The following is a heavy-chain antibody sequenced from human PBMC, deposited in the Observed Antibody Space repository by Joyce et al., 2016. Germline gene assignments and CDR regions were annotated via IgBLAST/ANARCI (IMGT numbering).Heavy chain of an antibody. CDR3: VKAGGSYPLYYYYGMDV. CDR1: GFTFDEYA. J-gene: IGHJ6*02. CDR2: ISWNSGSI. D-gene: IGHD1-26*01. Sequence: EVQLVESGGGLVQPGRSLRLSCAASGFTFDEYAMHWVRQVPGKGLGWVSCISWNSGSIGYADSVKGRFTISRDNAKNSLSLQMNSLRAEDTALYYCVKAGGSYPLYYYYGMDVWGQGTTVTVSS. V-gene: IGHV3-9*01.